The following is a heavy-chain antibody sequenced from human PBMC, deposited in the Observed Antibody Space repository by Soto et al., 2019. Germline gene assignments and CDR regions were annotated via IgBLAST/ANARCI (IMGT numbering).Heavy chain of an antibody. D-gene: IGHD4-4*01. CDR2: IIPICGTA. CDR1: GGTFSSYA. CDR3: GVTGLLRYYGMDV. V-gene: IGHV1-69*13. J-gene: IGHJ6*02. Sequence: GASVKVSCKASGGTFSSYAISWVRQAPGQGLEWMGGIIPICGTANYAQKFQGGVTITADESTSTAYMELSSLRSEDTAVDYCGVTGLLRYYGMDVWGQGTTVTVSS.